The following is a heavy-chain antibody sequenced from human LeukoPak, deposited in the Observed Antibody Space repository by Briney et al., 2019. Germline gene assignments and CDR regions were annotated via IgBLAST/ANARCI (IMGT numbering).Heavy chain of an antibody. D-gene: IGHD5-24*01. CDR3: ARGSGTSNYLIDY. V-gene: IGHV1-46*01. Sequence: ASVKFSCKASGYTFTSYYMHWVRQAPGQGLEWMGIINSSGGITRNVQKFQGRVTMTRDTSTSTVYMELTSLKSEDTAVYYCARGSGTSNYLIDYWGQGTLVTVSS. CDR1: GYTFTSYY. CDR2: INSSGGIT. J-gene: IGHJ4*02.